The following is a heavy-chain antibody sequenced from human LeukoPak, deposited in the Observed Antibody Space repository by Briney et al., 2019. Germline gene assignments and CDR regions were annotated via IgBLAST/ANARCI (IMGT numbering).Heavy chain of an antibody. J-gene: IGHJ6*02. V-gene: IGHV4-59*08. Sequence: ESSETLSLTCTVSGGSISSSYWSWIRQPPGKGLEWIAYIYYSGSTNFNPSLKSRVTISVDTSKNQFSLKLSSVTAADTAVYYCARRAHYYAFGGMDVWGQGTTVTVSS. CDR2: IYYSGST. CDR1: GGSISSSY. CDR3: ARRAHYYAFGGMDV. D-gene: IGHD3-10*01.